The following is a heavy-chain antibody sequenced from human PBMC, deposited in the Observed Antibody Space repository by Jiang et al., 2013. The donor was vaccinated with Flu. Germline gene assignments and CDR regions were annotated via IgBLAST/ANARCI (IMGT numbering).Heavy chain of an antibody. J-gene: IGHJ4*02. V-gene: IGHV1-69*04. CDR3: ARGGCSSTSCFLTTVTTDYFDY. D-gene: IGHD2-2*01. CDR1: GGTFSSYA. Sequence: GAEVKKPGSSVKVSCKASGGTFSSYAISWVRQAPGQGLEWMGRIIPILGIANYAQKFQGRVTITADKSTSTAYMELSSLRSEDTAVYYCARGGCSSTSCFLTTVTTDYFDYWGQGTLVTVSS. CDR2: IIPILGIA.